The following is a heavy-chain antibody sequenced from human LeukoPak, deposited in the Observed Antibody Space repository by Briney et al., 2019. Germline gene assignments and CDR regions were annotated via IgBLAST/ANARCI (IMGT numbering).Heavy chain of an antibody. V-gene: IGHV3-15*01. J-gene: IGHJ4*02. Sequence: GGSLRLSCAASGFTFSRYWMSWVRQAPGKGLEWVGRIKSKTDGGTIDYAAPLKGRFTISRDDSKNTVYLQMNSLKTEDTAVYYCTPNIGMTTVTKGFDWGQGTLVTVSS. CDR3: TPNIGMTTVTKGFD. CDR1: GFTFSRYW. D-gene: IGHD4-17*01. CDR2: IKSKTDGGTI.